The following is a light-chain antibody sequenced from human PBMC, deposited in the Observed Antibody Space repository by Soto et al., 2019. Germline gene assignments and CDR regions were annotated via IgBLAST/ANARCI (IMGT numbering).Light chain of an antibody. Sequence: EIVMTQSPATLSVSPGEGASLSCRASQTISSNLAWYQQKPGQAPMLLIHGASTRATGVPARFSGSGSGTEFTLTITSLQSEDFAVYYCQQYHNWPPQYTFGQGTQLQIK. CDR1: QTISSN. J-gene: IGKJ2*01. CDR3: QQYHNWPPQYT. CDR2: GAS. V-gene: IGKV3-15*01.